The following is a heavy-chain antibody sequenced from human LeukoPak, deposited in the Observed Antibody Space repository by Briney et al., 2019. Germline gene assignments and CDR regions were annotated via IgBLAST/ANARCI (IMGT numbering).Heavy chain of an antibody. Sequence: GGSLRLSCAASGFTFDDYGMSWVRHAPGKGLEWVSGINWNGGSTGYADSVKGRFTISRDNAKNSLYLQMNSLRAEDTALYYCARGYGDYFTSDYWGQGTLVTVSS. CDR1: GFTFDDYG. J-gene: IGHJ4*02. V-gene: IGHV3-20*04. D-gene: IGHD4-17*01. CDR2: INWNGGST. CDR3: ARGYGDYFTSDY.